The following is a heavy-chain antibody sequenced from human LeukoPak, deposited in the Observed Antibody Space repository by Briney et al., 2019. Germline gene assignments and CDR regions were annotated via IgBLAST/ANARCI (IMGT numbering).Heavy chain of an antibody. CDR1: GFTFSNAW. CDR3: TPPPASGYSSGWLGLTAAYGMDV. Sequence: GGSLRLSCAASGFTFSNAWMSWVRQAPGKGLEWVCRIKSKTDGGTTDYAAPVKGRFTISRDDSKNTLYLQMNSLKTEDTAVYYCTPPPASGYSSGWLGLTAAYGMDVWGQGTTVTVSS. CDR2: IKSKTDGGTT. V-gene: IGHV3-15*01. D-gene: IGHD6-19*01. J-gene: IGHJ6*02.